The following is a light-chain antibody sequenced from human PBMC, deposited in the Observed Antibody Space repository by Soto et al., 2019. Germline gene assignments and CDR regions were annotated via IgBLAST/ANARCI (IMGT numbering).Light chain of an antibody. CDR2: DVT. V-gene: IGLV2-14*01. CDR3: NSYTSSKTGV. CDR1: ASNVGTYNY. Sequence: QSVLTQPASVSGSPGQSITISCTGTASNVGTYNYVSWYQQYPDKVPKLLIYDVTKRPPGVSDRFSGSKSGNTASLTISGLQAEDEADYYCNSYTSSKTGVFGTGTKLTVL. J-gene: IGLJ1*01.